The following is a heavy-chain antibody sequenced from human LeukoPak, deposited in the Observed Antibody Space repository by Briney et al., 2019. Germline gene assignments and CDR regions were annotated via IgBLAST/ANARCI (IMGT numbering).Heavy chain of an antibody. J-gene: IGHJ6*03. CDR1: GYSISRGYY. CDR3: ARILVDSFLYHYYMDV. V-gene: IGHV4-38-2*02. CDR2: IYYSGTT. Sequence: PSEILSLTCTVSGYSISRGYYWGWIRQPPGKGLEWIGSIYYSGTTYYNPSLKSRVTISVDTSKNQFSLKLSSVTAADTAVYYCARILVDSFLYHYYMDVWGKGTTVTVSS. D-gene: IGHD2-2*01.